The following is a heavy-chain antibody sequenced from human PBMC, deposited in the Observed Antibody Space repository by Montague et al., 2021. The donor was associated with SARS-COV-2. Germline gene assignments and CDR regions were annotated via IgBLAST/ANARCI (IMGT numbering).Heavy chain of an antibody. CDR1: GGSFSGYY. D-gene: IGHD6-19*01. V-gene: IGHV4-34*01. Sequence: SETLSLTCAVYGGSFSGYYWSWIRQPPGKGLEWIGEINHSGSTNYNPSLKSRVTISVDTSKNQFSLKLSSVTAADTAVYYCARWDSSGWFGRSYYGMDVWGQGTTVTVSS. CDR2: INHSGST. J-gene: IGHJ6*02. CDR3: ARWDSSGWFGRSYYGMDV.